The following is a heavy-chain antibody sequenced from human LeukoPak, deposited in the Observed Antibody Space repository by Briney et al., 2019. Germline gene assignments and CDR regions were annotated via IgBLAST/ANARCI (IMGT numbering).Heavy chain of an antibody. Sequence: PGRSLRLFYAASGFIFSSYWMSWVRQAPGKGLEWVDNIKQDGGEKYYGDSVKGRFTISRDNAKNSLYLQMNSLRAEDTAVYYCAREVSGGFVDYWGQGTLVTVSS. V-gene: IGHV3-7*01. CDR1: GFIFSSYW. CDR2: IKQDGGEK. J-gene: IGHJ4*02. D-gene: IGHD3-10*01. CDR3: AREVSGGFVDY.